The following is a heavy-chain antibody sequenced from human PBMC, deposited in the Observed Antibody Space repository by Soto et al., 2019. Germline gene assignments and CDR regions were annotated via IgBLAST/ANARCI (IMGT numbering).Heavy chain of an antibody. Sequence: PGGSLRLSCAASGFTFSSYAMSWVRQAPGKGLEWVSAISGSGGSTYYADSVKGRFTISRDNSKNTLYLQMNSLRAEDTAVYYCAINGRVVPAAQAANWTDPWGKAPLLTLSS. J-gene: IGHJ5*02. CDR2: ISGSGGST. V-gene: IGHV3-23*01. CDR1: GFTFSSYA. CDR3: AINGRVVPAAQAANWTDP. D-gene: IGHD2-2*01.